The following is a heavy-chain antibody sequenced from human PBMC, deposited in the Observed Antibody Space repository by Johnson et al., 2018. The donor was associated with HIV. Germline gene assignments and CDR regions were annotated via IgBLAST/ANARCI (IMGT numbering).Heavy chain of an antibody. CDR2: IKQDGSEK. D-gene: IGHD6-19*01. V-gene: IGHV3-7*01. J-gene: IGHJ1*01. CDR3: TTSTRSQWLGPASSVLELGDNVRGLIGLRWAM. CDR1: GFTFSNYG. Sequence: EVQLVESGGGVVQPGGSLRLSCAASGFTFSNYGMHWVRQAPGKGLEWVANIKQDGSEKYYVDSVKGRFTISRDNAKNSLYLQMNSLRAEDTAVYYCTTSTRSQWLGPASSVLELGDNVRGLIGLRWAMWG.